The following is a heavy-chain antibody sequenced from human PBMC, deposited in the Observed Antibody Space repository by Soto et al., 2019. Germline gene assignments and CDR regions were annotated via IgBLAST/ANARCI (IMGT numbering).Heavy chain of an antibody. V-gene: IGHV1-69*13. J-gene: IGHJ6*01. CDR2: IIPIFGTA. D-gene: IGHD2-2*01. CDR1: GGTFSSYA. Sequence: SVKVSCKASGGTFSSYAISWVRQAPGQGLEWMGGIIPIFGTANYAQKFQGRVTITADESTSAAYMELSSLRSEDTAVYYCARASHRYCSSTSCHGYGMDVWGQGTTVTVSS. CDR3: ARASHRYCSSTSCHGYGMDV.